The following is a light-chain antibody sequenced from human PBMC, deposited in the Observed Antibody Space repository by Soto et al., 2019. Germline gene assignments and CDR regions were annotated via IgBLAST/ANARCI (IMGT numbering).Light chain of an antibody. CDR1: SGSIANNY. CDR3: QSYDSDFVV. Sequence: LTQPHSVSESPGKTLSISCTRSSGSIANNYVQWYQQRPGSAPTTVIYENNQGLSGVPDRFSGSTDGSSNSASLTISGLQTEDEADYYCQSYDSDFVVFGGGTKVTVL. CDR2: ENN. V-gene: IGLV6-57*04. J-gene: IGLJ2*01.